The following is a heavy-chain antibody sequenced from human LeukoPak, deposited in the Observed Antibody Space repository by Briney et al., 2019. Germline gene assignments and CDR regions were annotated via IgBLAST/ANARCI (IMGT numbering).Heavy chain of an antibody. CDR3: ARTSSGWYLDAFDI. D-gene: IGHD6-19*01. CDR1: GGSISSYY. J-gene: IGHJ3*02. Sequence: PSETLSLTCIVSGGSISSYYWSWIRQPPGKGLEWIGYIYYSGSTNYNPSLKSRVTISVDTSKHQFSLKLSSVTAADAAVYYCARTSSGWYLDAFDIWGQGTMVTVSS. CDR2: IYYSGST. V-gene: IGHV4-59*01.